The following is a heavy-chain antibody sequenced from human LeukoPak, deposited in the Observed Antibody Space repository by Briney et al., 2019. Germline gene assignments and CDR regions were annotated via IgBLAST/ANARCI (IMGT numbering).Heavy chain of an antibody. J-gene: IGHJ4*02. V-gene: IGHV5-51*01. Sequence: PGESLKISCKGSGYIFTSYWIGWVRQLPGKGLEWMGIIYPGDSDTRYSPSFQGQVTISADKSISTAYLQWSSLKASDTAMYYCARLGCSSTSCYVAYYFDYWGQGTLVTVSS. D-gene: IGHD2-2*01. CDR1: GYIFTSYW. CDR2: IYPGDSDT. CDR3: ARLGCSSTSCYVAYYFDY.